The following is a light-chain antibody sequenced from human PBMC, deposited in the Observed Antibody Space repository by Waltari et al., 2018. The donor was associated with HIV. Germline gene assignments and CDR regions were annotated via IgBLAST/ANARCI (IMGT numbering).Light chain of an antibody. Sequence: DIQVTQSPSSLSVSIGDRVTITCRATQDISSSFAWYQHKPGTPPKLLMYGASTLQSGVPSRFRCSGSGTDFTLTITSLQSEDMGIYYCQKYDRAPYTFGQGTRLEI. CDR3: QKYDRAPYT. CDR1: QDISSS. J-gene: IGKJ2*01. V-gene: IGKV1-27*01. CDR2: GAS.